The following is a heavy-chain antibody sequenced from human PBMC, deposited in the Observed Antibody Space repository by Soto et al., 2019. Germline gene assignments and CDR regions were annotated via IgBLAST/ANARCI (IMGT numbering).Heavy chain of an antibody. CDR2: INSDGSST. J-gene: IGHJ6*02. V-gene: IGHV3-74*01. CDR1: GFTFSSYW. D-gene: IGHD6-13*01. Sequence: GGSLRLSCAASGFTFSSYWMHWVRQAPGKGLVWVSRINSDGSSTSYADSVKGRFTISRDNAKNTLYLQMNSLRAEDTAVYYCARGPRAAAGTSGSGMDVWGQGTTVTVSS. CDR3: ARGPRAAAGTSGSGMDV.